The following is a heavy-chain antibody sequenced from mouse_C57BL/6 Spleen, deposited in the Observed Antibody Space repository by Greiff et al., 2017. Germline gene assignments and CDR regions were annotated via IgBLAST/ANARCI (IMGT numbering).Heavy chain of an antibody. D-gene: IGHD2-3*01. CDR3: ARPAFYDGYYGSHD. V-gene: IGHV5-17*01. Sequence: EVQGVESGGGLVKPGGSLKLSCAASGFTFSDYGMHWVRQAPEKGLEWVAYISSGSSTIYYADTVKGRFTTSRDNAKDTLFLQMTSLRSEDTAMYYCARPAFYDGYYGSHDWGQGTTLTVSS. CDR1: GFTFSDYG. J-gene: IGHJ2*01. CDR2: ISSGSSTI.